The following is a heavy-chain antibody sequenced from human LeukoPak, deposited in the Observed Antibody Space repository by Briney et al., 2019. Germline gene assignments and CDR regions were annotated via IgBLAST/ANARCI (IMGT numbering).Heavy chain of an antibody. V-gene: IGHV3-23*01. J-gene: IGHJ6*02. Sequence: GGSLRLSCAASGLSFSSQAMSWVRQAPGKGLEWVASIRYNGASSFYADSVKGRLTISRDNSKTMLYLQINSLRPEDTATYYCARRGDVWSDSYAFPMEVWGQGTTVIVSS. CDR3: ARRGDVWSDSYAFPMEV. D-gene: IGHD3-3*01. CDR2: IRYNGASS. CDR1: GLSFSSQA.